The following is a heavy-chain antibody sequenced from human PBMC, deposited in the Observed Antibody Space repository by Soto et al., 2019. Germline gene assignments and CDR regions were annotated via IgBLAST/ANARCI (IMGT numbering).Heavy chain of an antibody. Sequence: QVQLEESGPGLVRPSETLSLTCSVSGVSITSYYWSWIRQSAGGGLEGMGRINTDGLSTYSPSFKSRLTMSLDTSKNQVSLRLISVTAADTAVYFCARVPVAVAATEDYYGLDVWGQGTTVTVSS. V-gene: IGHV4-4*07. J-gene: IGHJ6*02. CDR2: INTDGLS. CDR1: GVSITSYY. CDR3: ARVPVAVAATEDYYGLDV. D-gene: IGHD2-15*01.